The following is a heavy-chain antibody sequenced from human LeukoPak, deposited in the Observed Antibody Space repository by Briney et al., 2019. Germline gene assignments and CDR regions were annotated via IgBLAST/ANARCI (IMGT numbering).Heavy chain of an antibody. CDR3: ARDADTIAAAGIDP. CDR2: ISSSSSYI. Sequence: GSLRLSCAASGFTFSSYSMNWVRQAPGKGLEWVSSISSSSSYIYYADSVKGRFTISRDNAKNSLYLQMNSLRAEDTAVYYCARDADTIAAAGIDPWGQGTLVTVSS. V-gene: IGHV3-21*01. CDR1: GFTFSSYS. J-gene: IGHJ5*02. D-gene: IGHD6-13*01.